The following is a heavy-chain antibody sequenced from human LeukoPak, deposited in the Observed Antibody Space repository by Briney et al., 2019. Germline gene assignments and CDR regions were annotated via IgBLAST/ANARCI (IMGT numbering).Heavy chain of an antibody. CDR2: IYTSGST. V-gene: IGHV4-4*07. CDR1: GGSFSTYY. Sequence: PSETLSLTCTVSGGSFSTYYWSWIRQPAGMGLEWIGRIYTSGSTNYNPSLKSRVTVSVDTSNNQFSLRLSSVTAADTAVYYCVRERTMVGGADIWGQGTKVTVSS. D-gene: IGHD2-21*01. CDR3: VRERTMVGGADI. J-gene: IGHJ3*02.